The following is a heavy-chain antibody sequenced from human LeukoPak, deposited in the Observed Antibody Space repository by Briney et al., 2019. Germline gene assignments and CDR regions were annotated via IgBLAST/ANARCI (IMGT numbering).Heavy chain of an antibody. J-gene: IGHJ4*02. D-gene: IGHD1-26*01. Sequence: PGGSLRLSCAASGFTFSSYAMSWVRQAPGKALEWVSAISGSGGSTYYPDSVKGRFTISRDNSMNTLYLQMNSLRAEDTAVYYCAKGPSGSYYPGYFDYWGQGTLVTVSS. CDR1: GFTFSSYA. V-gene: IGHV3-23*01. CDR2: ISGSGGST. CDR3: AKGPSGSYYPGYFDY.